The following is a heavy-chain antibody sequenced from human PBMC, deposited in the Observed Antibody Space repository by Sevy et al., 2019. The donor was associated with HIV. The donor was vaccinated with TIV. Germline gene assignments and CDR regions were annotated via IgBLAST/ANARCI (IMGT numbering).Heavy chain of an antibody. V-gene: IGHV3-30*02. Sequence: GGSLRLSCAASGFTFNFHGMHWVRQAPGKGLEWVAFIWHDGSNKYMADSVKGRFTISRDNSKNTLFLQMNSLTVEDTAVYYCARETNNSARWLDPWGQGTLVTVSS. J-gene: IGHJ5*02. CDR3: ARETNNSARWLDP. CDR1: GFTFNFHG. D-gene: IGHD1-1*01. CDR2: IWHDGSNK.